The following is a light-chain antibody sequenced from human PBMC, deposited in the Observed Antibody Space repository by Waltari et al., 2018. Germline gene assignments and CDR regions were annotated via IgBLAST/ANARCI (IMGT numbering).Light chain of an antibody. CDR3: QQLNNYPFT. Sequence: DMQLTQSPSFLSASVGDGVTITCRASQGITTYLAWYQQKTGKAPKLLIYDASTLQGGVPSRFSGSGSGTEFTLTISSLQPEDFATYYCQQLNNYPFTFGPGTKVHIK. V-gene: IGKV1-9*01. J-gene: IGKJ3*01. CDR1: QGITTY. CDR2: DAS.